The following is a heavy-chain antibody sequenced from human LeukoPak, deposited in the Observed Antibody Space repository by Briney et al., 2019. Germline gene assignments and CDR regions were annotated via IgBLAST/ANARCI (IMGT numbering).Heavy chain of an antibody. CDR2: INHSGST. D-gene: IGHD2-8*01. CDR1: GGSFSGYY. V-gene: IGHV4-34*01. CDR3: ARGYCTNGVCSYFDY. J-gene: IGHJ4*02. Sequence: PSETLSLTCAVCGGSFSGYYWSWIRQPPGKGLEWIGEINHSGSTNYNPSLKSRVTISVDTSKNQFSLKLSSVTAADTAVYYCARGYCTNGVCSYFDYWGQGTLVTVSS.